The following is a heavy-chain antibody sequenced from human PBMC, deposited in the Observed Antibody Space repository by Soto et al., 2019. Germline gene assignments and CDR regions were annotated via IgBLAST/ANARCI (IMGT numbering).Heavy chain of an antibody. CDR1: GFTFSSYG. V-gene: IGHV3-33*01. J-gene: IGHJ4*01. D-gene: IGHD2-21*02. Sequence: QVQLVESGGGVVQPGRSLRLSCVVSGFTFSSYGMHWVRQAPGKGLEWVAVIWYDGTNKYYADSVKRRFTTSRDNSKNTLYLQMNSLKVADTAVYYCARDFAVVTAIGYWGHGTLVTVSS. CDR3: ARDFAVVTAIGY. CDR2: IWYDGTNK.